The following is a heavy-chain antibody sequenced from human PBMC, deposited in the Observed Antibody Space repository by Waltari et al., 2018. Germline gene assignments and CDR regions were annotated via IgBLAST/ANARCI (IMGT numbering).Heavy chain of an antibody. D-gene: IGHD3-10*01. Sequence: EVQLVESGGGLVQPGGSLRLSCAASGFTFSSYDMHWVRQATGRGLEWVSTIATAGDTYDPASVKCRFTISRENAKNSLYLQMNSLRAEDTAVYYCARTYGPTDGMDVWGQGTTVTVSS. CDR1: GFTFSSYD. J-gene: IGHJ6*02. CDR3: ARTYGPTDGMDV. V-gene: IGHV3-13*01. CDR2: IATAGDT.